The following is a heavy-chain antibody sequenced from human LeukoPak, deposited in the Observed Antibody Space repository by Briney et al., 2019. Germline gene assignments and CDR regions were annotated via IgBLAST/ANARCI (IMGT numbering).Heavy chain of an antibody. J-gene: IGHJ2*01. Sequence: SQTPSLTCAISGDSVSSNSAAWNWIRQSPSRGLEWLGRTYYRSKWYNDYAVSVKSRITINPDTSKNQFSLHLNSVTPEDTAVYYCARGKWELLSHYWCFDLWGRGTLVTVSS. CDR2: TYYRSKWYN. D-gene: IGHD1-26*01. V-gene: IGHV6-1*01. CDR3: ARGKWELLSHYWCFDL. CDR1: GDSVSSNSAA.